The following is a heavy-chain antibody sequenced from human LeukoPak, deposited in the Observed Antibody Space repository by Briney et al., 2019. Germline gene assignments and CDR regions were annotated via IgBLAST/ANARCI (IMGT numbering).Heavy chain of an antibody. V-gene: IGHV3-66*01. CDR2: IYSGGST. CDR1: GFTFSRYW. D-gene: IGHD5-24*01. J-gene: IGHJ4*02. CDR3: ARGDGYSHEFDY. Sequence: PGGSLRLSCAVSGFTFSRYWMSWVRQAPGKGLEWVSVIYSGGSTYYADSVKGRFTISRDNSKNTLYLQMNSLRAEDTAVYYCARGDGYSHEFDYWGRGTLVTVSS.